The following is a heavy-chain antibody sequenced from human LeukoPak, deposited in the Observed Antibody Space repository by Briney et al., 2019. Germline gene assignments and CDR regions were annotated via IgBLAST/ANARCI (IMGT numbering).Heavy chain of an antibody. CDR2: INPSGGST. CDR1: GYTFTSYY. Sequence: GASVKVSCKASGYTFTSYYMHWVRQAPGQGLEWMGIINPSGGSTSYAQKFQGRVTMTTDTSTSTAYMELRSLRSDDTAVYYCARGLTYYYDSSLPGNYMDVWGKGTTVTISS. CDR3: ARGLTYYYDSSLPGNYMDV. J-gene: IGHJ6*03. D-gene: IGHD3-22*01. V-gene: IGHV1-46*01.